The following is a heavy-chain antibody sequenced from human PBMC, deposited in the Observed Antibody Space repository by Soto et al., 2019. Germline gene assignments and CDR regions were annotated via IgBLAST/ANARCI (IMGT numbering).Heavy chain of an antibody. CDR2: INHSGST. CDR3: ARNRRLDY. CDR1: GGSFSGYY. Sequence: SETLSLTCAVYGGSFSGYYWSWIRQPPGKGLEWIGEINHSGSTNYNPSLKSRVTISVDTSKNQFSLKLSSVTAADTAVYHCARNRRLDYWGQGTLVTVSS. V-gene: IGHV4-34*01. J-gene: IGHJ4*02.